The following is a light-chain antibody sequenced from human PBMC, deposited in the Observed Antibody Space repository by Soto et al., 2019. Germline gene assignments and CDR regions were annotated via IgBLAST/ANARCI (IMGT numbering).Light chain of an antibody. CDR1: QSISNH. V-gene: IGKV1-5*01. CDR2: HAS. J-gene: IGKJ1*01. CDR3: QQYSSYPT. Sequence: DIQMTQSPSTLSASVGDIVTITCRASQSISNHLNWYQQKPGKAPKLLIFHASSLESGVPSRFSGSGSGTEFTLTISSLQSDDFATYYCQQYSSYPTFGQGTKVDIK.